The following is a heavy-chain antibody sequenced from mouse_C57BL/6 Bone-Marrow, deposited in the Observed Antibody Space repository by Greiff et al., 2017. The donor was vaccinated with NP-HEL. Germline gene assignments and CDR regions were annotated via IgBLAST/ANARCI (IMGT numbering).Heavy chain of an antibody. CDR2: IDPENGDT. D-gene: IGHD2-1*01. Sequence: EVQLVESGAELVRPGASVKLSCTASGFNIKDDYMHWVKQRPEQGLEWIGWIDPENGDTEYASKFQGKATITADTSSNTAYLQLSSLTSEDTAVYYCTTLAGNSYWGQGTLVTVSA. CDR1: GFNIKDDY. J-gene: IGHJ3*01. CDR3: TTLAGNSY. V-gene: IGHV14-4*01.